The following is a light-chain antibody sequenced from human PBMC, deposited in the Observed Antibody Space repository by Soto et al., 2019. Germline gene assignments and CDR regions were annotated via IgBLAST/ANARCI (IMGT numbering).Light chain of an antibody. CDR3: QQFSSYPLT. CDR1: ETVTGKY. V-gene: IGKV3-20*01. CDR2: AAS. Sequence: EIVLTQSPATLSLSASYRATLSCRSSETVTGKYLAWYQQKVGQAPRLLIFAASNRATGIPDRFSGGGSGTDFTLTISRLETEDFAVYYCQQFSSYPLTFGGGTKVDI. J-gene: IGKJ4*01.